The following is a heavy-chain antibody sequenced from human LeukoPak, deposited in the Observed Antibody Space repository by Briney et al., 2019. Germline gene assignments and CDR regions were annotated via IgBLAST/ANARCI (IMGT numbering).Heavy chain of an antibody. CDR3: ARDGVYDILTGYFAHGYYYYMDV. J-gene: IGHJ6*03. V-gene: IGHV1-2*02. Sequence: ALVKVSCKASGYTFTGYYMHWVRQAPGQGLEWMGWINPNSGGTNYAQKFQGRVTMTRDTSISTAYMELSRLRSDDTAVYYCARDGVYDILTGYFAHGYYYYMDVWGKGTTVTVSS. CDR1: GYTFTGYY. D-gene: IGHD3-9*01. CDR2: INPNSGGT.